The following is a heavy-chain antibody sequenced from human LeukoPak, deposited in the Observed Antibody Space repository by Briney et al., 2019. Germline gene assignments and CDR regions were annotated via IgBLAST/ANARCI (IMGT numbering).Heavy chain of an antibody. CDR3: ARDRGKLDAFDI. V-gene: IGHV4-38-2*02. D-gene: IGHD4-23*01. CDR1: GYSISSGYY. CDR2: IYHSGST. Sequence: LETLSLTCTVSGYSISSGYYWGWIRQHPGKGLEWIGSIYHSGSTYYNPSLKSRVTISVDTSKNQFSLKLSSVTAADTAVYYCARDRGKLDAFDIWGQGTMVTVSS. J-gene: IGHJ3*02.